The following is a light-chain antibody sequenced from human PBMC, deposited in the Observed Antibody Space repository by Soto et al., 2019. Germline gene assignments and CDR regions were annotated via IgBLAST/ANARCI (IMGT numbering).Light chain of an antibody. CDR1: QSVSSN. Sequence: IVVTHCPATLSVSPGYRSTLACRASQSVSSNFAWYQQKPGQAPRLLIYGASTRATGIPARFSGSGSGTEFTLTISSLQSEDFAAYYCQQYNNWSKTFGQGTKVDI. V-gene: IGKV3-15*01. CDR3: QQYNNWSKT. J-gene: IGKJ1*01. CDR2: GAS.